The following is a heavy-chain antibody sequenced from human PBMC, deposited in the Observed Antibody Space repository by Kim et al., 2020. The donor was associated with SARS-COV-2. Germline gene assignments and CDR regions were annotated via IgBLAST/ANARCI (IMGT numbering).Heavy chain of an antibody. CDR3: VPLRYPPLD. Sequence: GGSLRLSCSASGITFSSYGMHWVRQAPGKGLEYLSGISNYGGSTYYADSVKGRFTISRDNSKNTLYLQMSSLRAEDTAVYYCVPLRYPPLDWGQGTLVTVAS. CDR1: GITFSSYG. CDR2: ISNYGGST. V-gene: IGHV3-64D*09. J-gene: IGHJ4*02. D-gene: IGHD3-9*01.